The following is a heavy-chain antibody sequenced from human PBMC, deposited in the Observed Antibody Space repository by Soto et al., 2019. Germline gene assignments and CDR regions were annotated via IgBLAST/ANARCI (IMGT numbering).Heavy chain of an antibody. CDR3: ARGLHGVVNTDYYYYGMDV. V-gene: IGHV4-30-4*02. CDR2: ISYSGTT. CDR1: GDSIISNNNY. D-gene: IGHD4-17*01. J-gene: IGHJ6*02. Sequence: SETLSLTCTVSGDSIISNNNYWSWIRQPPGEGLEWIGFISYSGTTSYSPSLKSRVAISLDTSKNQFFLCLSSVTAADTAVYYCARGLHGVVNTDYYYYGMDVWGQGTTVTVS.